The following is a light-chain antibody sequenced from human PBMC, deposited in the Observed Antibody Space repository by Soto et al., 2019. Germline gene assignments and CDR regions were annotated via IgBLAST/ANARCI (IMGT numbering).Light chain of an antibody. Sequence: EIVLTQSPGTLSLSPGERATLSCRASQSVSSSYLAWYQQKPGQAPRLLIYGASSRATGIPDRFSGSGSGTDFTLTISRLEPEDFAVYYCLQRSIWRTFGQGTRLEIK. CDR2: GAS. J-gene: IGKJ5*01. CDR1: QSVSSSY. CDR3: LQRSIWRT. V-gene: IGKV3D-20*02.